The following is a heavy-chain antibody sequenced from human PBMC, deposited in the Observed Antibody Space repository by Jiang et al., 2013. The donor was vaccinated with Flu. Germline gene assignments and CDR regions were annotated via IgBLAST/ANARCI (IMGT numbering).Heavy chain of an antibody. J-gene: IGHJ6*02. CDR1: GFTFDDYA. CDR3: AKDGRGSGWPYYYYYGMDV. CDR2: ISWNSGSI. D-gene: IGHD6-19*01. Sequence: LVQPGRSLRLSCAASGFTFDDYAMHWVRQAPGKGLEWVSGISWNSGSIGYADSVKGRFTISRDNAKNSLYLQMNSLRAEDTALYYCAKDGRGSGWPYYYYYGMDVWGQGTTVTVSS. V-gene: IGHV3-9*01.